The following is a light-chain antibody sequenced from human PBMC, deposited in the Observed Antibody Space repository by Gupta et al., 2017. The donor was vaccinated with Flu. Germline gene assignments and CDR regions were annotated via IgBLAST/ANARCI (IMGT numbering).Light chain of an antibody. CDR1: SSDIASYNY. J-gene: IGLJ2*01. V-gene: IGLV2-14*01. CDR3: SSCTSSTTLV. CDR2: DVT. Sequence: QSALTQPASVSGSPGQSITISCTGTSSDIASYNYVSWYQQHPGKAPKLLIYDVTNRPSGISNRSSGSKSGDTASLTISGLQGEDEADYYCSSCTSSTTLVFGGGTKLTVL.